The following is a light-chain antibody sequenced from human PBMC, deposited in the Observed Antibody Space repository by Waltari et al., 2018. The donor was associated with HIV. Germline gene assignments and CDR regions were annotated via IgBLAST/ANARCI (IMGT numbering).Light chain of an antibody. J-gene: IGLJ2*01. Sequence: SYELTQPPSVSVSPGQTASITCSGDKLGDKYTCWYQQKPGQSPVLVIYKDSKRPSGIPERFSGSNSGNTATLTISGTQAMDEADYYCQAWDSSTPKVFGGGIKLTVL. CDR2: KDS. CDR3: QAWDSSTPKV. CDR1: KLGDKY. V-gene: IGLV3-1*01.